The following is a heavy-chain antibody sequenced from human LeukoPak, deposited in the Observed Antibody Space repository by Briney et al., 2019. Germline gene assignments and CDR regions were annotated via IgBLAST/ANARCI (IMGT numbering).Heavy chain of an antibody. CDR3: ARWGEWELLPHYFDY. CDR2: ISSSSSYI. Sequence: PGGSLRLSCAASGFTFSSYSMNWVRQAPGKGLEWVSSISSSSSYIYYADSVKGRFTISRDNAKNSLYLQMNSLRAEDTAVYYCARWGEWELLPHYFDYWGQGTLVTVSS. J-gene: IGHJ4*02. V-gene: IGHV3-21*01. CDR1: GFTFSSYS. D-gene: IGHD1-26*01.